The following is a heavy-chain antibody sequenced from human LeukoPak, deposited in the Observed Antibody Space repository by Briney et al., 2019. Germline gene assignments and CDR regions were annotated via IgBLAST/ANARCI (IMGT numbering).Heavy chain of an antibody. Sequence: PSGTLSLTCAVYGGSFSGYYWSWIRLPPGKVLEWIGEINHSGSTSYNPSLKSRVTISVDTSKNQFSLKLSSVTAADTAVYYCARGALKWELPPIRARKSYYFDYWGQGTLVTVSS. CDR1: GGSFSGYY. D-gene: IGHD1-26*01. J-gene: IGHJ4*02. V-gene: IGHV4-34*01. CDR2: INHSGST. CDR3: ARGALKWELPPIRARKSYYFDY.